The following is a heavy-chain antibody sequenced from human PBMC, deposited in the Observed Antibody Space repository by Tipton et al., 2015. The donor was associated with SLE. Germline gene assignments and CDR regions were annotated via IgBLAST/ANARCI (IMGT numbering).Heavy chain of an antibody. CDR2: IYTSGST. J-gene: IGHJ4*02. CDR3: AGREGLEAAVDY. V-gene: IGHV4-61*02. Sequence: TLSLTCTVSGGSISSGSYYWSWIRQPAGKGLEWIGRIYTSGSTNYNPSLKSRVTISVDTSKNQFSLKLSSVTAADTAVYYCAGREGLEAAVDYWGQGTLVTVSS. D-gene: IGHD6-13*01. CDR1: GGSISSGSYY.